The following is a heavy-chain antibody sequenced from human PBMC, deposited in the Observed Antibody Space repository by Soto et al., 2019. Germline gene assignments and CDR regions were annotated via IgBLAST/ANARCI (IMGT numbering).Heavy chain of an antibody. CDR2: ISWNSGSI. V-gene: IGHV3-9*01. D-gene: IGHD3-9*01. Sequence: EVDLVESGGGLAQPGRSLRPSCVASGFTFDDHGMHWVRQIPGRGLEWVSGISWNSGSIGYAESVKGRFTIFRDNAKNSLYLEMNSLRQEDTALYYCVRDTSSGWHLKDHWGQGVQVSVSS. CDR1: GFTFDDHG. CDR3: VRDTSSGWHLKDH. J-gene: IGHJ4*02.